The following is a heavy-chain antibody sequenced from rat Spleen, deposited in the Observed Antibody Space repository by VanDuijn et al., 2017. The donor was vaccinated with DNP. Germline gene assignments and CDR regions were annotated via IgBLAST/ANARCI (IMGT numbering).Heavy chain of an antibody. CDR2: ITSGGTT. CDR3: ATHDYSSYIPVY. J-gene: IGHJ2*01. Sequence: EVQLVESGGDLVQPGRSLKLSCVASGFTFSYYWMTWIRHVPGKGLEWVASITSGGTTNYRDSVKGRFTISRDNAKSTQYLQMDSLRSEDTATYYCATHDYSSYIPVYWGQGVMVTVSS. CDR1: GFTFSYYW. V-gene: IGHV5-31*01. D-gene: IGHD1-2*01.